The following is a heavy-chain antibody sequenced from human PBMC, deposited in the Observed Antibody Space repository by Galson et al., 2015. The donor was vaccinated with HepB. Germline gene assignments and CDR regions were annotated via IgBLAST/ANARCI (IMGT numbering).Heavy chain of an antibody. CDR2: TSGSGDST. CDR3: VTQGFGVVSIFDY. V-gene: IGHV3-23*01. CDR1: GFTFSSYA. J-gene: IGHJ4*02. Sequence: SLRLSCAASGFTFSSYAMSWVRQAPGKGPEWVAATSGSGDSTHYADSVKGRFSISRDNSKNTLSLQMNSLRAEDTAVYYCVTQGFGVVSIFDYWGQGALVTVSS. D-gene: IGHD3-3*01.